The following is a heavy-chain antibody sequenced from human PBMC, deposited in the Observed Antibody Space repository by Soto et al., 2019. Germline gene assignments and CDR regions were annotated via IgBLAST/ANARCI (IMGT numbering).Heavy chain of an antibody. CDR3: ANKYGDYYPFDY. D-gene: IGHD4-17*01. CDR2: ISGSGGGT. V-gene: IGHV3-23*01. J-gene: IGHJ4*02. CDR1: GFTFSSYA. Sequence: VQLLESGGGLVQPGGSLRLSCAASGFTFSSYAMSWVRQAPGKGLEWVSRISGSGGGTYSADSVKGRFTISRDDSKNTRVLQMSSLRAEDTAVYYCANKYGDYYPFDYWGQGTLVTVSS.